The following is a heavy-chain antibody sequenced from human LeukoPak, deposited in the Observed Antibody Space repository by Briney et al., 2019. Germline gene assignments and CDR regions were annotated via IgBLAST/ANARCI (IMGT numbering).Heavy chain of an antibody. J-gene: IGHJ4*02. CDR2: ISYDGSNK. Sequence: GGSLRLSCAASGFTFSSYGMHWVREAPGKGLEWVAVISYDGSNKYYADSVKGRFTIFRDNSKNTLYLQMNSLRAEDTAVYYCAKDGDYDFWSGYSYYFDYWGQGTLVTVSS. D-gene: IGHD3-3*01. CDR3: AKDGDYDFWSGYSYYFDY. CDR1: GFTFSSYG. V-gene: IGHV3-30*18.